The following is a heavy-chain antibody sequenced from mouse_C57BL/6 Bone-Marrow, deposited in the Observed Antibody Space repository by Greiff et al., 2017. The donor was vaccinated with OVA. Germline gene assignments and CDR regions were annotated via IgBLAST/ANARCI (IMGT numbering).Heavy chain of an antibody. CDR1: GYTFTSYT. CDR3: AAGWAMDY. D-gene: IGHD1-1*02. J-gene: IGHJ4*01. Sequence: VQLQQSGAELARPGASVKMSCKASGYTFTSYTMHWVKQRPGQGLEWIGYINPSSGYTKSNQKFKDKATLTADKSSSTAYMQLSSLTSEDSAVYYCAAGWAMDYWGQGTSVTVSS. V-gene: IGHV1-4*01. CDR2: INPSSGYT.